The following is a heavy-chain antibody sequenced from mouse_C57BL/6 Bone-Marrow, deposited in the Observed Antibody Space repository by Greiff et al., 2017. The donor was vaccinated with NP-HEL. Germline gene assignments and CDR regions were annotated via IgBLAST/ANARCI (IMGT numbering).Heavy chain of an antibody. CDR3: ARHITGMDY. D-gene: IGHD4-1*01. CDR2: ISSGGSYT. V-gene: IGHV5-6*01. J-gene: IGHJ2*01. Sequence: EVKLVESGGDLVKPGGSLKLSCAASGFTFSSYGMSWVRLTPDKRLEWVATISSGGSYTYYPDSVKGRFTISRDNAKNTLYLQMSSLKSEDTAMYYCARHITGMDYWGQGTTLTVSS. CDR1: GFTFSSYG.